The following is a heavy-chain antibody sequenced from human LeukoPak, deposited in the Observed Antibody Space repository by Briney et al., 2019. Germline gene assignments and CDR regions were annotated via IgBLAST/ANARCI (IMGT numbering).Heavy chain of an antibody. Sequence: ASVKVSCKASGYTFTDYYMHWMRQAPGQGLEWMGWINPNNGGTNYAQKFQGRVTMTRDTSISTAYMELSRLRSDDTAVYYCARSGPHKHGVHDSSAIGRFDPWGQGTLVTVSS. D-gene: IGHD3-22*01. J-gene: IGHJ5*02. CDR1: GYTFTDYY. CDR3: ARSGPHKHGVHDSSAIGRFDP. V-gene: IGHV1-2*02. CDR2: INPNNGGT.